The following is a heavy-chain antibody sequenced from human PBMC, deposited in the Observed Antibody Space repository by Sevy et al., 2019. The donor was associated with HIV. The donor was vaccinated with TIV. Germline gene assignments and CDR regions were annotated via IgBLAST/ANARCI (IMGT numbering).Heavy chain of an antibody. CDR1: GFTFSSYE. Sequence: GGPLRLSCAASGFTFSSYEMNWVRQAPGKGLEWVSYISSSGPTIYYADSVKGRFTISRDNAKNSLYLQMNSLRAEDTAVYYCARQDYGSWYYFDYWGQGTLVTVSS. V-gene: IGHV3-48*03. D-gene: IGHD6-13*01. CDR2: ISSSGPTI. CDR3: ARQDYGSWYYFDY. J-gene: IGHJ4*02.